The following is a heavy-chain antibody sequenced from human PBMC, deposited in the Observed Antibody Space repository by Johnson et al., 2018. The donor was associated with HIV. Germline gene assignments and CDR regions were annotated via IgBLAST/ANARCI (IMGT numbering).Heavy chain of an antibody. CDR2: IRYDGSNK. D-gene: IGHD1-26*01. CDR1: GFTFSSYG. CDR3: ARTRSGTYPYSAAVDV. V-gene: IGHV3-33*08. J-gene: IGHJ3*01. Sequence: QVQLVESGGGLVQPGGSLRLSCAASGFTFSSYGMHWVRQAPGKGLEWVAFIRYDGSNKYYADSVKGRFTISRDNSKNTLYLQINTLKVGDTAMYYCARTRSGTYPYSAAVDVWGQGTMVTVSS.